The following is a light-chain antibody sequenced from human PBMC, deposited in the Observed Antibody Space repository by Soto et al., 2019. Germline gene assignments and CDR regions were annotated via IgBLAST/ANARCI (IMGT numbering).Light chain of an antibody. V-gene: IGLV2-14*03. CDR2: DVS. J-gene: IGLJ1*01. CDR1: SRDVGSSNY. CDR3: SSYTSSNSLV. Sequence: QSALTQPASVSGSPGQSITISCAGTSRDVGSSNYVSWFKQHPGKAPQLMIDDVSNRPSGVSNRFSGSKSGNTASLTISGLQAEDEADYYCSSYTSSNSLVFGTGTKLTVL.